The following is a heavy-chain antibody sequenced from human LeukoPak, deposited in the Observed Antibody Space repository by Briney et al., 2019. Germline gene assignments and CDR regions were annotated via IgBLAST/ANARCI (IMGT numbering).Heavy chain of an antibody. CDR3: ARKCVSGWCFDY. Sequence: GGSLRLSCAASGFTFGSYAIYWVRQAPGKGLEWVSGISGSGGITYFADSVKGRFTISRDNAKNSLYLQMNSLRAEDTAVYYCARKCVSGWCFDYWGQGTLVTVSS. CDR1: GFTFGSYA. V-gene: IGHV3-23*01. D-gene: IGHD6-19*01. J-gene: IGHJ4*02. CDR2: ISGSGGIT.